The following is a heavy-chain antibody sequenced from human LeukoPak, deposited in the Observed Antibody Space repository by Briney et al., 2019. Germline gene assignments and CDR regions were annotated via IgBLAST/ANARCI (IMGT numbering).Heavy chain of an antibody. CDR1: GGSISGYY. J-gene: IGHJ4*02. Sequence: SETLPLTCTVSGGSISGYYWSWIRQPPGKGLEWIGYIYHSGSTNYNPSLKSRVTISVDTSKNQFSLKLSSVTAADTAVYYCARRLARRGYGDYCDYWGQGTLVTVSS. D-gene: IGHD4-17*01. V-gene: IGHV4-59*08. CDR3: ARRLARRGYGDYCDY. CDR2: IYHSGST.